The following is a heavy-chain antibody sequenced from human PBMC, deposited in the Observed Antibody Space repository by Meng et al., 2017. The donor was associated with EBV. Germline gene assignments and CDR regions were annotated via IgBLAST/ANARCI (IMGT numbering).Heavy chain of an antibody. CDR2: ITPVFGIA. CDR3: VRDLWLRIGECV. CDR1: GDKLNNFG. J-gene: IGHJ4*02. V-gene: IGHV1-69*17. Sequence: QVQHGQSGAEVKKPGSSVKVSCKGSGDKLNNFGISWVRQAPGQGLEWMGDITPVFGIANYAESFQGRVTISADTSTRTAYMDLSSLRSDDTAVYYCVRDLWLRIGECVWGQGTLVTVSS. D-gene: IGHD5-12*01.